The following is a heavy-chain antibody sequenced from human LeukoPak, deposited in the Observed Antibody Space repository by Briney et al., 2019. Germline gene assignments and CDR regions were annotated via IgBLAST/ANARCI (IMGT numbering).Heavy chain of an antibody. CDR2: INHSGST. CDR3: ARGPGLGYCSGGSCYWFDP. D-gene: IGHD2-15*01. J-gene: IGHJ5*02. V-gene: IGHV4-34*01. Sequence: PSETLSLTCAVYGGSFSGYYWSWIRQPPGKGLEWIGEINHSGSTNYNPSLKSRVTISVDTSKNQFSLKLSSVTAADTAVYYCARGPGLGYCSGGSCYWFDPWGQGTLVTVSS. CDR1: GGSFSGYY.